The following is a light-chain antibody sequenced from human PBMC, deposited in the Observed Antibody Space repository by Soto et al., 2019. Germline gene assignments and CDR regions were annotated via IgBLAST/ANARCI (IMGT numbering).Light chain of an antibody. CDR3: SSYTTSSTLV. V-gene: IGLV2-14*01. CDR2: DVT. Sequence: QSVLTQPASVSASPGQSITISCTGTSTDIGGFDSVSWYQQHPGKAPKLMIYDVTDRPSGVSNRFSGSKSGDTASLTISGFQAEDEAYYYCSSYTTSSTLVFGRGTKLTVL. J-gene: IGLJ2*01. CDR1: STDIGGFDS.